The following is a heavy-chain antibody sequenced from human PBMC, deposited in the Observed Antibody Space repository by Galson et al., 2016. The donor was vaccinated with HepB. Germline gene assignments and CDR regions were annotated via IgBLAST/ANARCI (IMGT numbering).Heavy chain of an antibody. Sequence: SLRLSCAVSGISVSSYAMNWVRQAPGKGLEWVSRISGGGVNTYYGDSVEGRFTISRDNSKNTLYLQMNSLRVEDTALYYCAKGAYSSGSADNWFDPWGQGTLVTVAA. CDR2: ISGGGVNT. D-gene: IGHD6-19*01. J-gene: IGHJ5*02. CDR3: AKGAYSSGSADNWFDP. CDR1: GISVSSYA. V-gene: IGHV3-23*01.